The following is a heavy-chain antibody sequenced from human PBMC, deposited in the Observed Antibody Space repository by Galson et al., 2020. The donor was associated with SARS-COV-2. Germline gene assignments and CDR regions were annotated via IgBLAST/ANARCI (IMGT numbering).Heavy chain of an antibody. CDR1: GFTFSNFA. D-gene: IGHD6-19*01. CDR3: ATWVAGRGGGRYFEL. J-gene: IGHJ2*01. CDR2: ISASGRST. Sequence: GGSLRLSCAASGFTFSNFAMSRVRRRPGKGLEWVASISASGRSTYYADSMKDHFSISRDNSKNTMYLHVNSLRADDTAVYYCATWVAGRGGGRYFELWGRGTLVTVSS. V-gene: IGHV3-23*01.